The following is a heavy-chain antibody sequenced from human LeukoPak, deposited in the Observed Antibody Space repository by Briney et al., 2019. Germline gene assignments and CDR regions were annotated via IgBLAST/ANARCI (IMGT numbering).Heavy chain of an antibody. CDR2: IYYSGST. D-gene: IGHD3-3*01. CDR1: GGSISSYY. Sequence: NASETLSLTCTVSGGSISSYYWSWIRQPPGKGLEWIGYIYYSGSTNYNPSLESRVTISVDTSKNQFSLKLSSVTAADTAVYYCARQLQYYDFWSGYYCRGWFDPWGQGTLVTVSS. CDR3: ARQLQYYDFWSGYYCRGWFDP. V-gene: IGHV4-59*08. J-gene: IGHJ5*02.